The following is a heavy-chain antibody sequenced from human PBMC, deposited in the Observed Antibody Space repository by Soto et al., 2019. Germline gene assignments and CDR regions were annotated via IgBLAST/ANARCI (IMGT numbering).Heavy chain of an antibody. J-gene: IGHJ4*02. CDR2: ISGSGSST. Sequence: EVQLLESGGGLVQPGGSLRLSCTASGFTFSSHAMTWVRQAPGKGLEWVSSISGSGSSTYDADSVKGRFTISRDNSKNTLYLQMNSLSAEDTAVYYCASPAGSTSAWYFPWYDYWGQGTLVTVSS. CDR3: ASPAGSTSAWYFPWYDY. V-gene: IGHV3-23*01. CDR1: GFTFSSHA. D-gene: IGHD6-19*01.